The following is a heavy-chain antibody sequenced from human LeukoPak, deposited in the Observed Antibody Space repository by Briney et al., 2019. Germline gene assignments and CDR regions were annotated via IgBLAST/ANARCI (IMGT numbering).Heavy chain of an antibody. D-gene: IGHD5-24*01. CDR2: INHSGST. Sequence: SETLSLTCAVYGVSFSGYYWSWIRQPPGRGLEWIGEINHSGSTNYNPSLKSRVTISVDTSKNQFSLKLSSVTAADTAVYYCARIASRDGYSPFDYWGQGTLVTVSS. J-gene: IGHJ4*02. CDR1: GVSFSGYY. V-gene: IGHV4-34*01. CDR3: ARIASRDGYSPFDY.